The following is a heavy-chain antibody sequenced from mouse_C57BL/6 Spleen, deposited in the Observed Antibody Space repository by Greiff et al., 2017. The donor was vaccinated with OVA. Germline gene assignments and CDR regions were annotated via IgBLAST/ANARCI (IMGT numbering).Heavy chain of an antibody. V-gene: IGHV1-81*01. CDR2: IYPRSGNT. J-gene: IGHJ4*01. CDR1: GYTFTSYG. Sequence: VKLVESGAELARPGASVKLSCKASGYTFTSYGISWVKQRTGQGLEWIGEIYPRSGNTYYNEKFKGKATLTADKSSSTAYMELRSLTSEDSAVYFCATPLMDYWGQGTSVTVSS. CDR3: ATPLMDY.